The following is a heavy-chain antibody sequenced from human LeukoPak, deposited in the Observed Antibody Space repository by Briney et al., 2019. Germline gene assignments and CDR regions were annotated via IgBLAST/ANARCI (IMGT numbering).Heavy chain of an antibody. Sequence: GGSLRLSCAASGFTFSSYGMSWVRQAPGKGLEWVSAISGSGGSTYYADSVKGRFTISRDNAKNSLYLQMNSLRAEDTAVYYCASWDYGDFHWGQGTLVTVSS. CDR3: ASWDYGDFH. CDR2: ISGSGGST. J-gene: IGHJ4*02. CDR1: GFTFSSYG. V-gene: IGHV3-23*01. D-gene: IGHD4-17*01.